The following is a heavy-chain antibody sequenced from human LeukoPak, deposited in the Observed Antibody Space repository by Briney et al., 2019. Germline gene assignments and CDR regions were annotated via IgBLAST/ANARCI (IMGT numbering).Heavy chain of an antibody. CDR3: ARDGLYDTPPV. J-gene: IGHJ6*04. V-gene: IGHV1-69*06. CDR2: IIPIFGTA. CDR1: GGTFSSYA. Sequence: AASVKVSCKASGGTFSSYAISWARQAPGQGLEWMGGIIPIFGTANYAQKFQGRVTITADKSTSTAYMELSSLRSENTAVYYCARDGLYDTPPVWGKGTTVTVSS. D-gene: IGHD3-9*01.